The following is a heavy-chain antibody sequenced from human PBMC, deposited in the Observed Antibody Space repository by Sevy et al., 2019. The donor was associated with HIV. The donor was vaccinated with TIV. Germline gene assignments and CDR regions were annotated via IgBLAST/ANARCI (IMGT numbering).Heavy chain of an antibody. CDR1: GFTFDDYT. CDR3: AKGEGGSYYYGMDV. V-gene: IGHV3-43*01. CDR2: ISWDGGST. J-gene: IGHJ6*02. D-gene: IGHD1-26*01. Sequence: GGSLRLSCAASGFTFDDYTMHWVRQAPGKGVEWVSLISWDGGSTYYADSVKGRFTISRDNSKNSLYLQMNSLRTEDTALYYCAKGEGGSYYYGMDVWGQGTTVTVSS.